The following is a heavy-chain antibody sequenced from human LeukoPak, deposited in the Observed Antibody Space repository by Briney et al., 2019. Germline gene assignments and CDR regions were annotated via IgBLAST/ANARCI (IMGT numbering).Heavy chain of an antibody. D-gene: IGHD3-3*02. CDR3: ARDHFWSGYWGAFDY. CDR2: ISAYNGNT. V-gene: IGHV1-18*01. J-gene: IGHJ4*02. Sequence: ASVKVSCKASGYTFTSYGISWVRQAPGQGLEWMGWISAYNGNTNYAQKLQGRVTMTTDTSTSTAYMELRSLRFDDTAVYYCARDHFWSGYWGAFDYWGQGTLVTVSS. CDR1: GYTFTSYG.